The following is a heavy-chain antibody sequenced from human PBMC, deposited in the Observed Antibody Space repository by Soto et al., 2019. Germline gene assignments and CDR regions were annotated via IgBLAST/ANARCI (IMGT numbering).Heavy chain of an antibody. V-gene: IGHV4-59*01. Sequence: SETLSLTCTDTVGAIISYYCIFSRQYTGQGLESVGYIHYSESTHYNPSLKSRVTRSVDPSKNAFSLRLTCVTAEDQAVYYCARGNGGYEGLHIWRQGNLVPVSS. CDR3: ARGNGGYEGLHI. J-gene: IGHJ4*02. D-gene: IGHD3-16*01. CDR1: VGAIISYY. CDR2: IHYSEST.